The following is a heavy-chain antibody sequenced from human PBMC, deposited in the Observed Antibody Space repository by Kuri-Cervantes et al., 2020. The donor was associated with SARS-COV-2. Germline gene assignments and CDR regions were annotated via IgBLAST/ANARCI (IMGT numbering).Heavy chain of an antibody. CDR1: GCTVDDYG. CDR3: AREGHYDFWSGYYEGYWFDP. D-gene: IGHD3-3*01. J-gene: IGHJ5*02. V-gene: IGHV3-20*04. CDR2: INWNGGST. Sequence: GESRKSLGAASGCTVDDYGMSWVRQAPGKGLEWVSGINWNGGSTGYADSVKGRFTISRDNAKNSLYLQMNSLRAEDTALYYCAREGHYDFWSGYYEGYWFDPWGQGILVTVSS.